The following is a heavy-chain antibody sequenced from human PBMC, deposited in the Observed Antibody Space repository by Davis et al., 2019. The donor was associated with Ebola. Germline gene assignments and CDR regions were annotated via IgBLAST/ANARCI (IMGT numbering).Heavy chain of an antibody. CDR3: ARLLGGYSGYFYYGMDV. Sequence: GESLKIPCQGSGYSFSTYWIGWVRQMPGKGLEWMGIIYPGDSDTRYSPSFQGQVTFSVDKSISTAYLRWSSLKASDTAMYYCARLLGGYSGYFYYGMDVWGQGTTVTVSS. CDR2: IYPGDSDT. CDR1: GYSFSTYW. J-gene: IGHJ6*02. D-gene: IGHD5-12*01. V-gene: IGHV5-51*01.